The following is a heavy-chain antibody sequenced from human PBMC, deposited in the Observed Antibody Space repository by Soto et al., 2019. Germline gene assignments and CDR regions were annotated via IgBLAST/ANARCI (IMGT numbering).Heavy chain of an antibody. D-gene: IGHD3-10*01. CDR3: ARHPDLYGSWSFKNDNNYYSGMDV. CDR1: GYSFTTYW. CDR2: IYPGDSDT. Sequence: GASLKISCKGSGYSFTTYWIGWVRQMSGKGLEWMGIIYPGDSDTRYSPSFQGQVTISADKSISTAYLQWSSLKASDTAMFYCARHPDLYGSWSFKNDNNYYSGMDVWGQGTTVTVSS. J-gene: IGHJ6*02. V-gene: IGHV5-51*01.